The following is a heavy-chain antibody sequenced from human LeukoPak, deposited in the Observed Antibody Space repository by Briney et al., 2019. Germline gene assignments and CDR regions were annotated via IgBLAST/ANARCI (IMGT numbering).Heavy chain of an antibody. CDR1: GFTFSSYS. CDR3: ARDGGEVSLAAAQVYYFDY. D-gene: IGHD6-13*01. V-gene: IGHV3-21*01. CDR2: ISSSSSYI. J-gene: IGHJ4*02. Sequence: GGSLRLSCAASGFTFSSYSMNWVRQAPGKGLEWVSSISSSSSYIYYADSVKGRFTISRDNAKNSLYLQMNSLRAEDTAVYYCARDGGEVSLAAAQVYYFDYWGQGTLVTVS.